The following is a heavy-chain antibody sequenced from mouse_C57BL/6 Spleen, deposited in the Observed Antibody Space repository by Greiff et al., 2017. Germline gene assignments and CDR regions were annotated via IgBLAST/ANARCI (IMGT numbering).Heavy chain of an antibody. CDR1: GYSFTGYY. D-gene: IGHD1-1*01. Sequence: VQLQQSGPELVKPGASVKISCKASGYSFTGYYMNWVKQSPEKSLEWIGEINPSTGGTTYNQKFKAKATLTVDKSTSTAYMQLKSLTSEDSAVYYCASYYYGSNYAMDYWGQGTSVTVSS. V-gene: IGHV1-42*01. CDR3: ASYYYGSNYAMDY. CDR2: INPSTGGT. J-gene: IGHJ4*01.